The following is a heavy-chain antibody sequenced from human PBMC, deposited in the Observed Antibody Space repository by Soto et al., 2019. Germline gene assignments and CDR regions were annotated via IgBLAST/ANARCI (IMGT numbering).Heavy chain of an antibody. V-gene: IGHV4-59*01. D-gene: IGHD4-17*01. CDR2: IYYSGST. CDR1: GGSFSSYY. CDR3: ARGATVTTYYYYYGMDV. Sequence: PSETLSLTCIVSGGSFSSYYWSWIRQPPGKGLEWIGYIYYSGSTNYNPSLKSRVTISVDTSKNQFSPKLSSVTAADTAVYYCARGATVTTYYYYYGMDVWGQGTTVTVSS. J-gene: IGHJ6*02.